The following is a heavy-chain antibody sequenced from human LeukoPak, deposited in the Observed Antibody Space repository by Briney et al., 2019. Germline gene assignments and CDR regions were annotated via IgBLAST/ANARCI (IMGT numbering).Heavy chain of an antibody. CDR3: AKSIRRGWELTDY. Sequence: GGSLRLSCAASGFTFSSYGMHWVRQAPGKGLEWVAFIRYDGSNKYYADSVKGRFTISRDNSKNTLYLQMNSLSAEDTAVYYCAKSIRRGWELTDYWGHGTLVTVYS. CDR2: IRYDGSNK. J-gene: IGHJ4*01. CDR1: GFTFSSYG. D-gene: IGHD1-26*01. V-gene: IGHV3-30*02.